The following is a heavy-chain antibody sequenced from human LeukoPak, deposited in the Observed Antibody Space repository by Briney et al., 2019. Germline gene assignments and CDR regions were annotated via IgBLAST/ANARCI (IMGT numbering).Heavy chain of an antibody. CDR3: ARDDYKENEYYFDF. Sequence: SETLSLTCTVSGGSISSCSYYWSWIRQPAGKGLEWIGRIYSTGSTNYNPSLKSRVTISVDTSRNQFSLRLSSVTAADTAVYYCARDDYKENEYYFDFWGQGTLVTVSS. D-gene: IGHD4-11*01. CDR2: IYSTGST. CDR1: GGSISSCSYY. J-gene: IGHJ4*02. V-gene: IGHV4-61*02.